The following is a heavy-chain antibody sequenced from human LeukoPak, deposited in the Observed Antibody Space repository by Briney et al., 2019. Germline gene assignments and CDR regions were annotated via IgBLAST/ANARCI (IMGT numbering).Heavy chain of an antibody. Sequence: SVKVSCKASGGTFSSYAISWVRQAPGQGLEWMGGIIPIFGTANYAQKFQSRVTITTDESTSTAYMELSSLRSEDTAVYYCARERIAAAGYNDYWGQGTLVTVSS. D-gene: IGHD6-13*01. CDR2: IIPIFGTA. J-gene: IGHJ4*02. V-gene: IGHV1-69*05. CDR3: ARERIAAAGYNDY. CDR1: GGTFSSYA.